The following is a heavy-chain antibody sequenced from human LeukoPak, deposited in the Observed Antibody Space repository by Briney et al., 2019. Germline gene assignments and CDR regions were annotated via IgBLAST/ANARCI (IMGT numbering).Heavy chain of an antibody. CDR3: ARDLDFWSGYSPFDY. J-gene: IGHJ4*02. CDR2: IKQDGSEK. Sequence: PGGSLRLSCAASGFTFSSYWMSWVRQAPGKGLGWVANIKQDGSEKYYVDSVKGRFTISRDNAKNSLYLQMNSLRAEDTAVYYCARDLDFWSGYSPFDYWGQGTLVTVSS. V-gene: IGHV3-7*01. CDR1: GFTFSSYW. D-gene: IGHD3-3*01.